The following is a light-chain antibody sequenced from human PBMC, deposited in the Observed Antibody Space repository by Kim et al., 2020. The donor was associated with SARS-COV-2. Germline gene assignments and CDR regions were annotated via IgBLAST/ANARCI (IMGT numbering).Light chain of an antibody. CDR1: SGSIASNY. V-gene: IGLV6-57*04. Sequence: NFMLTQPHSVSESPGKTVTISCTRSSGSIASNYVQWYQQRPGSAPTTVIYEDNQRPSGVPDRFSGSIDSSSNSASLTISGLKTEDEADYYWQSYDSSNHWVFGGGTPLTVL. CDR2: EDN. CDR3: QSYDSSNHWV. J-gene: IGLJ3*02.